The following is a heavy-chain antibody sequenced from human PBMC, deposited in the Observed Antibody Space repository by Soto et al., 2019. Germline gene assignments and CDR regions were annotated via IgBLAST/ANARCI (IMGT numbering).Heavy chain of an antibody. CDR3: ASRIRSEGVFRYYYYGMDV. CDR2: IIPIFGTA. CDR1: GGTFSSYA. J-gene: IGHJ6*02. D-gene: IGHD3-10*01. Sequence: VASVKVSCKASGGTFSSYAISWVRQAPGQGLEWMGGIIPIFGTANYAQKFQGRVTITADESTSTAYMELSSLRSEDTAVYYCASRIRSEGVFRYYYYGMDVWGQGTTVTVSS. V-gene: IGHV1-69*13.